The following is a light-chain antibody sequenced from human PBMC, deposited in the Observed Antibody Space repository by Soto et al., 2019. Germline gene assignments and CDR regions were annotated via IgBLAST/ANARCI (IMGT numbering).Light chain of an antibody. V-gene: IGKV3-11*01. CDR3: XXXSNWLT. CDR1: QSVSSY. J-gene: IGKJ4*01. Sequence: EIVLTQSPATLSLSPGERXXLSCRASQSVSSYLAWYQQKPGQAPRLLIYDASNRATGIPARFSGSGSGTDFTLTIXXLXXXXXXXXXXXXXSNWLTFGGGTKVEIK. CDR2: DAS.